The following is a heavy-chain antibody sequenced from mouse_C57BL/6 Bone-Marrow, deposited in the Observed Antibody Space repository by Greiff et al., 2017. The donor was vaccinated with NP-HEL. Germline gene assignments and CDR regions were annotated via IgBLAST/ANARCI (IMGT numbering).Heavy chain of an antibody. CDR1: GFSLTSYG. Sequence: VQLQQSGPGLVQPSQRLSITCTVSGFSLTSYGVHWVRQSPGKGLEWLGVIWSGGSTDYNAAFISRLSISKDNSKSQVFFKMNSLQADDTAIYYCARIWFAYWGQGTLVTVSA. J-gene: IGHJ3*01. V-gene: IGHV2-2*01. CDR2: IWSGGST. CDR3: ARIWFAY.